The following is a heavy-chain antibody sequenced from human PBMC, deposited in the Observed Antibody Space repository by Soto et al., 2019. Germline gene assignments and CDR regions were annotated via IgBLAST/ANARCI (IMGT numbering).Heavy chain of an antibody. D-gene: IGHD6-19*01. V-gene: IGHV4-31*03. Sequence: SSETLSLTCTVSGGSISSGGYYWSWIRQHPGKGLEWIGYIYYSGSTYYNPSLKSRVTISVDTSKNQFSLKLSSVTAADTAVYYCARGPGWYGDYWGQGTLVTVSS. CDR3: ARGPGWYGDY. J-gene: IGHJ4*02. CDR2: IYYSGST. CDR1: GGSISSGGYY.